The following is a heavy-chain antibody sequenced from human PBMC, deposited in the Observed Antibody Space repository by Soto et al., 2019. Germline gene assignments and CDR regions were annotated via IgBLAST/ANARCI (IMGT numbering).Heavy chain of an antibody. CDR3: ARDKVGYYDSSGYYRVSVPPDYYYGMDV. CDR2: IIPIFGTA. J-gene: IGHJ6*02. CDR1: GGTFSSYA. Sequence: QVQLVQSGAEVKKPGSSVKVSCKASGGTFSSYAISWVRQAPGQGLEWMGGIIPIFGTANYAQKFQGRVTITADESTSTAYMELSGLRSEDTAVYYCARDKVGYYDSSGYYRVSVPPDYYYGMDVWGQGTTVTVSS. D-gene: IGHD3-22*01. V-gene: IGHV1-69*01.